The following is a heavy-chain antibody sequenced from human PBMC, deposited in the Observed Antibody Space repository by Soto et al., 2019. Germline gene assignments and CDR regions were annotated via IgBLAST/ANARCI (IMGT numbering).Heavy chain of an antibody. CDR1: GFTFSSYA. CDR2: ISYDGSNK. V-gene: IGHV3-30-3*01. J-gene: IGHJ6*02. Sequence: GGSLRLSCAASGFTFSSYAMHWVRQAPGKGLEWVAVISYDGSNKYYADSVKGRFTISRDNSKNTLYLQMNSLRAEDTAVYYCARDSWKVAATPGAYYYYGMDVWGQGTTVTVSS. CDR3: ARDSWKVAATPGAYYYYGMDV. D-gene: IGHD2-15*01.